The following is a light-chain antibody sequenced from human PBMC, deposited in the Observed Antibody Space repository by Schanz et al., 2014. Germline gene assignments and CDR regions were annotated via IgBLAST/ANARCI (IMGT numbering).Light chain of an antibody. Sequence: EIVLTQSPGTLSLSPGERATLSCRASQSVSSSYLAWYQQKPGQAPRLLIYDASGRATGIPARFSGSGSGTDFTLTISRLEPEDFAVYYCQQYDGSVTFGQGTRLEIK. V-gene: IGKV3-20*01. CDR1: QSVSSSY. CDR3: QQYDGSVT. CDR2: DAS. J-gene: IGKJ5*01.